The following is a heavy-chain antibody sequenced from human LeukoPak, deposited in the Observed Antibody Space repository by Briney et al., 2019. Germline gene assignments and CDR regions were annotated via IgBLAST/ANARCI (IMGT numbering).Heavy chain of an antibody. V-gene: IGHV4-4*07. J-gene: IGHJ6*03. Sequence: SETLSLTCTVSGDSISSYYWSWIRQPAGKGLEWIGRIYSRGSINYNPALKSRVTMSVDTSKNQFSLKLNSVTAADTAVYYCARRRPVSYYYMDVWGKGTTVTVSS. CDR1: GDSISSYY. CDR3: ARRRPVSYYYMDV. CDR2: IYSRGSI.